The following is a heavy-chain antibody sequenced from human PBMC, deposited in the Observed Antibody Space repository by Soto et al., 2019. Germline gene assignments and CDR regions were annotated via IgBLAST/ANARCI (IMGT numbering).Heavy chain of an antibody. Sequence: GGSLRLSCAASGFTFSSYAMSWVRQAPGKGLEWVSAISGSGGSTYYADSVKGRFTISRDNSKNTLYLQMNSLRAEDTAVYYCAKDAWGAARVLYYFDDWGQGTLVTVSS. V-gene: IGHV3-23*01. D-gene: IGHD6-6*01. CDR1: GFTFSSYA. J-gene: IGHJ4*02. CDR3: AKDAWGAARVLYYFDD. CDR2: ISGSGGST.